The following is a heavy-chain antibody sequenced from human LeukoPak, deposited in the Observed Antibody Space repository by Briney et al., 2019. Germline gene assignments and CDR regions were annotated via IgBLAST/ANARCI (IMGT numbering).Heavy chain of an antibody. D-gene: IGHD3-9*01. CDR3: ARGLNYDILTGPGLFDY. CDR2: IYYSGST. Sequence: PSETLSLTCTVSGDSISDYYWSWIRQPPGKGLEWIGYIYYSGSTNYNPSLKSRVTISVDTSKNQFSLKLSSVTAADTAVYYCARGLNYDILTGPGLFDYWGQGTLVTASS. CDR1: GDSISDYY. J-gene: IGHJ4*02. V-gene: IGHV4-59*01.